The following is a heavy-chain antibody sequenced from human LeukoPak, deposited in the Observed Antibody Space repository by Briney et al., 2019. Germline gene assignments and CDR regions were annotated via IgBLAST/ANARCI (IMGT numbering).Heavy chain of an antibody. Sequence: GESLKISCRGSGYSFTSYWIGWGRQMPGKGLEWMGISYPGDSDTRYSPSFQGQVTVSADKSIRTAYLQWSSLKASDTAMYYCARQRQQLAYVDYWGQGTLVTVSS. CDR2: SYPGDSDT. CDR1: GYSFTSYW. D-gene: IGHD6-13*01. V-gene: IGHV5-51*01. J-gene: IGHJ4*02. CDR3: ARQRQQLAYVDY.